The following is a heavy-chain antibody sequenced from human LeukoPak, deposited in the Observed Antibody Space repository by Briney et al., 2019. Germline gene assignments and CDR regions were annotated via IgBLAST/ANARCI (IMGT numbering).Heavy chain of an antibody. D-gene: IGHD5-18*01. J-gene: IGHJ5*02. V-gene: IGHV4-34*01. CDR2: INHSGST. Sequence: SETLSLTCAVYGGSFSGYYWSWIRQPPGKGLEWIGEINHSGSTNYNPSLKSRVTISVDTSKNQFSLKLSSVTAADTAVYYCARSRTWIRLWRKVPDWFDPWGQGTLVTVSS. CDR1: GGSFSGYY. CDR3: ARSRTWIRLWRKVPDWFDP.